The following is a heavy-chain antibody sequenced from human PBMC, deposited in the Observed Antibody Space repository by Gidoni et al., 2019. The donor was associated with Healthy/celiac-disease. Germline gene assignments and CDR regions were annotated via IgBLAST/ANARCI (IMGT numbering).Heavy chain of an antibody. D-gene: IGHD6-19*01. CDR1: GRSFSGYY. Sequence: QVQIQQWGAGLLKPSETLSLTCAVYGRSFSGYYWIWIRPPPGKGLEWIGEIHHSGSTNYNPSLKSRVTISVDTSKNQFSRKLSSVTAADTAVYYCASSSGWYGRRLDYWGQGTLVTVSS. CDR3: ASSSGWYGRRLDY. V-gene: IGHV4-34*01. CDR2: IHHSGST. J-gene: IGHJ4*02.